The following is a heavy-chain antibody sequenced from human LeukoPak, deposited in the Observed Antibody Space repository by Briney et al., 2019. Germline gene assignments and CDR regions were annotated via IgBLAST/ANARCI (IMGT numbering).Heavy chain of an antibody. V-gene: IGHV3-21*01. CDR3: ARATTYDILTGFSDY. D-gene: IGHD3-9*01. CDR1: GFTFSSYS. J-gene: IGHJ4*02. Sequence: GGSLRLSCAASGFTFSSYSMNWVRQAPGKGLEWVSSISSSSSYIYYADSVKGRFTISRDNAKKSLYLQMNSLRAEDMAVYYCARATTYDILTGFSDYWGQGTLVTVSS. CDR2: ISSSSSYI.